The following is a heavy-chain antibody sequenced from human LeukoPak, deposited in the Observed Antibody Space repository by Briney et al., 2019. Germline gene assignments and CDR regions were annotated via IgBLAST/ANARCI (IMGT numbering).Heavy chain of an antibody. D-gene: IGHD2-8*01. CDR2: IYSGGDT. CDR1: EFTVYNSY. V-gene: IGHV3-53*01. CDR3: ATRDQNNGVDY. J-gene: IGHJ4*02. Sequence: GGSLRLSCAVSEFTVYNSYMSWVRQAPGKALEWVSIIYSGGDTFYVDSVKGRFTISRDKSKNTVYLQMNSLRAEDTAVYYCATRDQNNGVDYWGQGTQVTVSS.